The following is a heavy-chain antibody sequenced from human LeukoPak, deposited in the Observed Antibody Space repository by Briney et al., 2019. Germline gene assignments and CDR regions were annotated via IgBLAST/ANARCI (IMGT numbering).Heavy chain of an antibody. V-gene: IGHV3-23*01. CDR3: AKDLAPYYDFWSGLGFAY. CDR1: GFTFSSYA. CDR2: ISGRCDT. Sequence: QTGGSLRLSCAASGFTFSSYAMSLIRQAPGKGLELVSRISGRCDTYYADSVKDRFTISRDNSMNTLYLQLSSLRAEDTAIYYCAKDLAPYYDFWSGLGFAYWGQGTLVTVSS. D-gene: IGHD3-3*01. J-gene: IGHJ4*02.